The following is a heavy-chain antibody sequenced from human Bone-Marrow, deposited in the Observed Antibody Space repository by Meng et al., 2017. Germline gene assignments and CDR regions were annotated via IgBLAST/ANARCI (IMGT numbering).Heavy chain of an antibody. J-gene: IGHJ6*02. Sequence: GESLKISCAASGFTFSSYAMSWVRQAPGKGLEWVSAISGSGGSTYYADSVKGRFTISRDNSKNTLYLQMNSLRAEDTAVYYCAKDGSREWFSYYYYGMDVWGQGTKVTSP. CDR3: AKDGSREWFSYYYYGMDV. CDR1: GFTFSSYA. CDR2: ISGSGGST. V-gene: IGHV3-23*01. D-gene: IGHD3-3*01.